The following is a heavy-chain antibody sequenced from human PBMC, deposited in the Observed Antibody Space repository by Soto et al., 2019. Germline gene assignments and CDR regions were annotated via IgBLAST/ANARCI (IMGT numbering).Heavy chain of an antibody. D-gene: IGHD3-22*01. V-gene: IGHV4-30-2*01. CDR1: GGSISSGGYS. Sequence: GPGPFVASETLSLTCAVSGGSISSGGYSWSWIRQPPGKGLEWIGYIYHSGSTYYNPSLKSRVTISVDRSKNQFSLKLSSVTAEDTAVYYCAKGSSWYYYDTSGYRPSLVLLDFWGQGTLVTVSS. J-gene: IGHJ4*02. CDR3: AKGSSWYYYDTSGYRPSLVLLDF. CDR2: IYHSGST.